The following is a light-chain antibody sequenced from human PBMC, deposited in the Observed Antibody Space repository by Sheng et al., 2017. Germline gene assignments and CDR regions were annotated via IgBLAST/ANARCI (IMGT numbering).Light chain of an antibody. CDR1: QSISSY. Sequence: DIQMTQSPSSLSASVGDRVTITCRASQSISSYLNWYQQKPGKAPKLLIYAASSLQSGVPSRFSGSGSGTDFTLTISSLQPEDFATYYCQQSYSTPXXFGLGTKGGIQT. CDR2: AAS. CDR3: QQSYSTPXX. J-gene: IGKJ1*01. V-gene: IGKV1-39*01.